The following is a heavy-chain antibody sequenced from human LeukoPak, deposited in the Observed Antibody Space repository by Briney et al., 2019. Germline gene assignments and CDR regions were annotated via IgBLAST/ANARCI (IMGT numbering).Heavy chain of an antibody. V-gene: IGHV1-69*06. D-gene: IGHD3-22*01. J-gene: IGHJ3*01. CDR1: GGTFSSYA. CDR2: IIPMFGTA. CDR3: ARVEVVYYDSSGFGAFDL. Sequence: SVKVSCKASGGTFSSYAISWVRQAPGQGLEWMGGIIPMFGTANYAQRFRGRVTITADKSTSTAYMELSSLRSEDTAVYYCARVEVVYYDSSGFGAFDLWGQGTLVTVSS.